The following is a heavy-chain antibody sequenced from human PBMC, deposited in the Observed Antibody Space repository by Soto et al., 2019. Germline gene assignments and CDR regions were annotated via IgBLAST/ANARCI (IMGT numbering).Heavy chain of an antibody. CDR2: ISTYKGKT. J-gene: IGHJ3*01. CDR1: GYTFTSHG. CDR3: PSLRTEGAPFREDAFDL. Sequence: ASVRVSCKPSGYTFTSHGLSWVRHGPGQCREWMGCISTYKGKTEYAEKFQGRGTMAADTRTATCYMELRSLRPEDTAVYYCPSLRTEGAPFREDAFDLWGQGTKVTVSS. D-gene: IGHD1-26*01. V-gene: IGHV1-18*01.